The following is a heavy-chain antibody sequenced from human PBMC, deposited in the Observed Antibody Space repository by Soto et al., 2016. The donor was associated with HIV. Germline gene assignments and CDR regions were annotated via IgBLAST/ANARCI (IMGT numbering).Heavy chain of an antibody. Sequence: EVQLVESGGGLVQPGRSLRLSCASSGFTFDEYAMHWVRQAPGKGLEWVSGISWNSGNIGYADSVKGRFTTSRDNAKNSLYLQMNSLRVEDTALYYCVKDNSGWYYFDYWGQGTLVTVSS. V-gene: IGHV3-9*01. CDR2: ISWNSGNI. CDR1: GFTFDEYA. D-gene: IGHD6-19*01. J-gene: IGHJ4*02. CDR3: VKDNSGWYYFDY.